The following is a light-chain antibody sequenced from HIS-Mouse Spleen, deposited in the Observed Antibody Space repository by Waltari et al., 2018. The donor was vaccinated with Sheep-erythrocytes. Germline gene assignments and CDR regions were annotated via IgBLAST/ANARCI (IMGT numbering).Light chain of an antibody. CDR1: KLGDKY. J-gene: IGLJ1*01. V-gene: IGLV3-1*01. CDR2: QDS. CDR3: CSYAGSYNHV. Sequence: SYELTQPPSVSVSPGQTASITCSGDKLGDKYACWYQQKPGQSPVLFIYQDSKRPSGSPERFSGSNSGNTATLTISGTQAMDEADYYCCSYAGSYNHVFATGTKVTVL.